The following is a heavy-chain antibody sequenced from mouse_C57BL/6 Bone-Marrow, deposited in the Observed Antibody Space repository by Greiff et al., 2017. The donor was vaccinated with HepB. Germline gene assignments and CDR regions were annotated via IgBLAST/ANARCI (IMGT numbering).Heavy chain of an antibody. D-gene: IGHD1-1*01. CDR3: ATGTYYYGSSYGYAMDY. J-gene: IGHJ4*01. CDR1: GYSFTGYY. V-gene: IGHV1-42*01. Sequence: EVKLMESGPELVKPGASVKISCKASGYSFTGYYMNWVKQSPEKSLEWIGEINPSTGGTTYNQKFKAKATLTVDKSSSTAYMQLKSLTSEDSAVYYCATGTYYYGSSYGYAMDYWGQGTSVTVSS. CDR2: INPSTGGT.